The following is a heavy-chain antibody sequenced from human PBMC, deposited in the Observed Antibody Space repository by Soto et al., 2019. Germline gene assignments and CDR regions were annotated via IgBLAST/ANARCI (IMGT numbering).Heavy chain of an antibody. V-gene: IGHV1-46*03. CDR2: INPSGGST. J-gene: IGHJ6*03. CDR1: GYTFTSYY. Sequence: ASVKVSCKGSGYTFTSYYMHWVRQAPGQGLEWMGIINPSGGSTSYAQKFQGRVAMTRDTSTSTVYMELSSLRSEDTAVYYCARQTTAMVTRYYYYYMDVWGKGTTVTVSS. D-gene: IGHD5-18*01. CDR3: ARQTTAMVTRYYYYYMDV.